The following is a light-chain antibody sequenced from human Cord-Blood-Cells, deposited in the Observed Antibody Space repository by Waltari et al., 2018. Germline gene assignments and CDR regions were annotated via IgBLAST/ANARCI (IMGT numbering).Light chain of an antibody. CDR1: SSDVGGYNY. V-gene: IGLV2-8*01. CDR2: EVS. J-gene: IGLJ2*01. Sequence: QSALTQPPSASGSPGQSVTISFTGTSSDVGGYNYVSWYQQHPGKAHKLMIYEVSKRPTRVPDRFSGSNSDNPASLTVSGLQAEDEADYFCSAYAGSNNFGVFCGGTNLTVL. CDR3: SAYAGSNNFGV.